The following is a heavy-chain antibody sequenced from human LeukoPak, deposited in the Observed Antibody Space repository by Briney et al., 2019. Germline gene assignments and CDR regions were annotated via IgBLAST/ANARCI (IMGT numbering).Heavy chain of an antibody. CDR1: GLTLNTND. CDR2: MYPWGSA. J-gene: IGHJ4*01. Sequence: GGSLRLSCAASGLTLNTNDMKWARQAPGKGLEWVSIMYPWGSAFYTDSVKGRFTVTRNESKNMMFLQMNTLRPDDTAMYYCVRQGGDNCRWGQGALVTVSS. V-gene: IGHV3-66*02. D-gene: IGHD4-23*01. CDR3: VRQGGDNCR.